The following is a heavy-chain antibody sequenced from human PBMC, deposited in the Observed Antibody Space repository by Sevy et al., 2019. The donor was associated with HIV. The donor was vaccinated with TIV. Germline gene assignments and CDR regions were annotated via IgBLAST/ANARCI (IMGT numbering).Heavy chain of an antibody. J-gene: IGHJ3*02. CDR2: ISAYNGNT. CDR3: AGDYACYGGVVAALDAFDI. Sequence: ASVKVSCKASGYTFTSYGISWVRQAPGQGLEWMGWISAYNGNTNYAQKLQGRVTMTNDTSTSTAYMELRSLRSEDTAVYYCAGDYACYGGVVAALDAFDIWGQGTMVTVSS. CDR1: GYTFTSYG. D-gene: IGHD2-15*01. V-gene: IGHV1-18*01.